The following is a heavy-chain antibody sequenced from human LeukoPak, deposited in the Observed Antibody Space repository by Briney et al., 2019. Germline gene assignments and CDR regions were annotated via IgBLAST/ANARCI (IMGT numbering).Heavy chain of an antibody. CDR1: GFTFSSYG. V-gene: IGHV3-30*18. CDR2: ISYDGRNK. D-gene: IGHD3-10*01. Sequence: GRSLRLSCAASGFTFSSYGMHWVRQAPGKGLEWVAVISYDGRNKYYADSVKGRFTISRDNSKTTVHLQMNSLRAEDTAVYYCAKDRGWRRHLVADLKLLFDYWGQGTLVTVSS. J-gene: IGHJ4*02. CDR3: AKDRGWRRHLVADLKLLFDY.